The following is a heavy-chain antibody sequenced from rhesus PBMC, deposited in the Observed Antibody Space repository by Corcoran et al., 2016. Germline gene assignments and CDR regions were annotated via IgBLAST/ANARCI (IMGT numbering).Heavy chain of an antibody. CDR3: ARDSYYEDDYGYYPFDY. D-gene: IGHD3-9*01. J-gene: IGHJ4*01. CDR2: ISGSGGST. Sequence: QLQLQESGPGLVKPSETLSLTCAVSGGSISSNYWSWIRQPPGKGLEWLGRISGSGGSTDYNPSLKSRVTISTDTSKNQFSLKLSSVTAADTAVYYCARDSYYEDDYGYYPFDYWGQGVLVTVSS. V-gene: IGHV4-173*01. CDR1: GGSISSNY.